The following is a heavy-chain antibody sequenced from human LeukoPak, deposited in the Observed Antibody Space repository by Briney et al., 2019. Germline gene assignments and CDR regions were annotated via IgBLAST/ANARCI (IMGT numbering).Heavy chain of an antibody. Sequence: PGGSLRLSCAASGFTFSTYTMSWVRQAPGKGLEWVSCISNSGGTTYHADSVKGRFAISRDTSKNTLYLQMNSLRVEDTAVYYCAKTSPGYTYGLLDYWGQGTLVTVSS. CDR1: GFTFSTYT. J-gene: IGHJ4*02. CDR3: AKTSPGYTYGLLDY. V-gene: IGHV3-23*01. D-gene: IGHD5-18*01. CDR2: ISNSGGTT.